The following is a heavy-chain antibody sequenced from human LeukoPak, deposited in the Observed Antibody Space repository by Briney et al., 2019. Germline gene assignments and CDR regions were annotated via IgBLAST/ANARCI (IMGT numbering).Heavy chain of an antibody. D-gene: IGHD2-21*02. CDR2: IKRDASEK. CDR1: GFTFSTYW. CDR3: ARWVTSPHFGLDV. J-gene: IGHJ6*02. V-gene: IGHV3-7*05. Sequence: GGSLRLSCAASGFTFSTYWMSWVRQAPGKGLEWVANIKRDASEKYYVGSVMGRFTISRDNAKTSLFLQMNGLGGEDTAVYYCARWVTSPHFGLDVWGQGTTVTVSS.